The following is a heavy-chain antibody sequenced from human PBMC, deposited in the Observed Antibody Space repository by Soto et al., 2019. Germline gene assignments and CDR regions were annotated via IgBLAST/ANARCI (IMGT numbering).Heavy chain of an antibody. D-gene: IGHD7-27*01. J-gene: IGHJ6*02. CDR3: ARDETGDSYYYYYGMDV. CDR1: GGTFNIYN. Sequence: QVQLVQSGAEVKKPGSSVKVSCKASGGTFNIYNINWVRQAPGQGLEWMGGILPIFGTTNYAQRFQGRLTIIADESTSTAYMELSSLRSEDTAVYYCARDETGDSYYYYYGMDVWGQGITVTVTS. CDR2: ILPIFGTT. V-gene: IGHV1-69*01.